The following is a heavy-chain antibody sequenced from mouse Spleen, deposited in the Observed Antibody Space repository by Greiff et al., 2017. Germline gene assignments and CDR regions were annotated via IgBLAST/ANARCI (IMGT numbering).Heavy chain of an antibody. Sequence: QVQLKESGAELVRPGTSVKMSCKASGYTFTNYWIGWAKQRPGHGLEWIGDIYPGGGYTNYNEKFKGKATLTADKSSSTAYMQFSSLTSEDSAIYYCARSPFYYGSSRYYFDYWGQGTTLTVSS. CDR2: IYPGGGYT. V-gene: IGHV1-63*01. D-gene: IGHD1-1*01. CDR1: GYTFTNYW. CDR3: ARSPFYYGSSRYYFDY. J-gene: IGHJ2*01.